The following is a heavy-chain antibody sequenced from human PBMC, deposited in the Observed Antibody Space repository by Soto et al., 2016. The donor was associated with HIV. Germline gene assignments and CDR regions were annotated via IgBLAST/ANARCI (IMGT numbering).Heavy chain of an antibody. CDR1: GFTFSGSA. Sequence: VQLVESGGGLVQPGGSLKLSCAASGFTFSGSAMHWVRQASGKGLEWVGRIRSKANNYATAYAASVKGRFTISRDDSKNTAYLQMDSLKTEDTAVYYCTEARYYCSGGSCPHWFDPGAREPWSPSPQ. D-gene: IGHD2-15*01. J-gene: IGHJ5*02. V-gene: IGHV3-73*01. CDR2: IRSKANNYAT. CDR3: TEARYYCSGGSCPHWFDP.